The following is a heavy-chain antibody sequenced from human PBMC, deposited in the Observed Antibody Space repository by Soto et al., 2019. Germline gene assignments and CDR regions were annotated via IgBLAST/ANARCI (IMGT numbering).Heavy chain of an antibody. J-gene: IGHJ5*02. Sequence: VKVSCKASGYTFTSYGISWVRQAPGQGLEWMGWISPYNGNTKFPQKLQGRVTMTTDTSTSTAYMELRSLRSDDTAVYYCASQSTGAPWGQGPLVTVSS. CDR3: ASQSTGAP. CDR2: ISPYNGNT. V-gene: IGHV1-18*01. D-gene: IGHD2-2*01. CDR1: GYTFTSYG.